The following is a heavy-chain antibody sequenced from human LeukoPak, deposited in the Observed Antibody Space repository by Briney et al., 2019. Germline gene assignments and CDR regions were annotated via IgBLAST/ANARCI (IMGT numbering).Heavy chain of an antibody. CDR3: ARLYSWDYFDY. V-gene: IGHV3-11*04. CDR2: ISSSGSTI. D-gene: IGHD5-18*01. CDR1: GFTFRDYY. J-gene: IGHJ4*02. Sequence: GGSLRLSCAASGFTFRDYYMGWIRQAPGKGLEWVSYISSSGSTIYYADSVKGRFTISRDNAKNSLYLQMNSLRAEDTAVYYCARLYSWDYFDYWGQGTLVTVSS.